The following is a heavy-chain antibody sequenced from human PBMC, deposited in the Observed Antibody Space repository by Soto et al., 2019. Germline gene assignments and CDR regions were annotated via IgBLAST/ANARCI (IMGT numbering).Heavy chain of an antibody. CDR1: GFNFDDYA. CDR3: AKCLSSWVESGMDV. Sequence: VQLVESGGVLVQPGRSLRLSCAASGFNFDDYAMHWVRQAPGKGLEWVSGIDWNGDTTGYADSLQGRFTISRANARTSLYLEMNNLRAADTALYYCAKCLSSWVESGMDVWAQGTTVIAS. V-gene: IGHV3-9*01. J-gene: IGHJ6*02. D-gene: IGHD7-27*01. CDR2: IDWNGDTT.